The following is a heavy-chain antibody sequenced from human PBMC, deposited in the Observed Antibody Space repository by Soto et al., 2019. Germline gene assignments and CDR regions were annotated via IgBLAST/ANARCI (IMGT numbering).Heavy chain of an antibody. D-gene: IGHD2-21*02. CDR3: ARDVTAIRN. Sequence: SETLSLTCTVSGGPISSFYWSWIRQPPGKGLEWIGYIYYSGSTSYNSSLRGRVTISVDTSKNQFSLSLSSVTAADTAVYYCARDVTAIRNWGQGTLVTVSS. V-gene: IGHV4-59*01. CDR2: IYYSGST. CDR1: GGPISSFY. J-gene: IGHJ4*02.